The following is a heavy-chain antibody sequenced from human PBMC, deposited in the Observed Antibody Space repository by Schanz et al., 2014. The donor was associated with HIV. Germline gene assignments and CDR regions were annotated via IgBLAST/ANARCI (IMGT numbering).Heavy chain of an antibody. CDR2: MNPSTGNS. J-gene: IGHJ5*02. V-gene: IGHV1-8*01. CDR3: AREVDIVVVPAAIVGWFDP. D-gene: IGHD2-2*03. Sequence: QVQLVQSGAEVKKPGASVKVSCKASGYTFINYDIHWVRQASGLGLEWMGWMNPSTGNSGYAQMFQGRVTMTRNTSISTAYMELSSLRSEDTAVYYCAREVDIVVVPAAIVGWFDPWGQGTLVTVSS. CDR1: GYTFINYD.